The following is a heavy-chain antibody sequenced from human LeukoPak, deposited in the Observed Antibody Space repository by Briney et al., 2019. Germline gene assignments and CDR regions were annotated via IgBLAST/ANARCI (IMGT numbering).Heavy chain of an antibody. CDR3: ARGTYYFDY. CDR2: IYSDGSTT. Sequence: PGGSLRLSCAASGFTFSGYWMHWVRQAPGKGLVWVSRIYSDGSTTSCADSVKGRFTISRDNAKNTLYLQMNSLRAEDTAMYYCARGTYYFDYWGRGTLVTVSS. V-gene: IGHV3-74*01. J-gene: IGHJ4*02. CDR1: GFTFSGYW.